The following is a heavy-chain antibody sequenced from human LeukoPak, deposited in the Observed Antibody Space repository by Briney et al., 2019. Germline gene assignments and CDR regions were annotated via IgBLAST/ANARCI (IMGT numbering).Heavy chain of an antibody. D-gene: IGHD3-9*01. CDR3: ARESISSVAFDI. Sequence: SETMSLTCTVSGGSISSYYWSWIRQPPGKGLEWIGYIYYSGSTNYNPSLKSRVTISVDTPKNQFSLKLSSVTAADTAVYYCARESISSVAFDIWGQGTLVTVSS. CDR2: IYYSGST. CDR1: GGSISSYY. V-gene: IGHV4-59*01. J-gene: IGHJ4*02.